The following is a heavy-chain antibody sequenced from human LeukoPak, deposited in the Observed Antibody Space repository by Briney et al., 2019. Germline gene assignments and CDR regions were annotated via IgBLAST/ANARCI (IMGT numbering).Heavy chain of an antibody. D-gene: IGHD2-21*02. CDR2: IVVGSGNT. J-gene: IGHJ4*02. Sequence: GASAKVSCKASGFTFTSSARQWVRQARGQRLEWIGWIVVGSGNTNYAQKFQERVTITRDMSTSTAYMELSSLRSEDTAVYYCAAFGGGDYAIFDYWGQGTLVTVSS. CDR3: AAFGGGDYAIFDY. V-gene: IGHV1-58*02. CDR1: GFTFTSSA.